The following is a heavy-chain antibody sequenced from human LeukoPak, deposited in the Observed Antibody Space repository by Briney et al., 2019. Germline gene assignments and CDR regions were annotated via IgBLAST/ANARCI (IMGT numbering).Heavy chain of an antibody. J-gene: IGHJ3*02. Sequence: QPGGSLRLSCAASGFFFRSYEMNWVRQAPGKGLEWVSYISSSGATIYYADSVKGRFTISRDNTNNALYLQMNSLRAEDTAVYYCVCLRDYGGNSDGFDIWGQGTMVTVSS. V-gene: IGHV3-48*03. D-gene: IGHD4-23*01. CDR2: ISSSGATI. CDR3: VCLRDYGGNSDGFDI. CDR1: GFFFRSYE.